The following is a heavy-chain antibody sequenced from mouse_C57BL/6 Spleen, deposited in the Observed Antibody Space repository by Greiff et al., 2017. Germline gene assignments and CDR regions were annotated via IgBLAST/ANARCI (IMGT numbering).Heavy chain of an antibody. CDR2: IDPETGGT. V-gene: IGHV1-15*01. CDR3: TRLGGALHY. D-gene: IGHD3-1*01. Sequence: VQLQQSGAELVRPGASVTLSCKASGYTFTDYEMHWVKQTPVHGLEWIGAIDPETGGTAYNQKFKGKAILTADKSSSTAYMELRSLTSEDSAVYYCTRLGGALHYWGQGTTLTVAS. J-gene: IGHJ2*01. CDR1: GYTFTDYE.